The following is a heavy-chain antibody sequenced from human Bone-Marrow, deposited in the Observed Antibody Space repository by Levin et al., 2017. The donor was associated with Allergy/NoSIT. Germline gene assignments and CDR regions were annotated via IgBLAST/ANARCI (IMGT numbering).Heavy chain of an antibody. CDR1: GFPFSSYG. V-gene: IGHV3-30*18. J-gene: IGHJ4*02. CDR3: AKTFGPGYYYDSSGSHPFLVSGFDY. Sequence: LSLTCAASGFPFSSYGMHWVRQAPGKGLEWVAVISYDGSNKYYADSVKGRFTISRDNSKNTLYLQMNSLRAEDTAVYYCAKTFGPGYYYDSSGSHPFLVSGFDYWGQGTLVTVSS. CDR2: ISYDGSNK. D-gene: IGHD3-22*01.